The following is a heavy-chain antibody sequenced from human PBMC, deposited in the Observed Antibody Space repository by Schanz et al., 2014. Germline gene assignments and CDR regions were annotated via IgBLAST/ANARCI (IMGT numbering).Heavy chain of an antibody. Sequence: QVHLVQSGAEVKKPGASVKVSCKASGYNITSNDVTWVRQATGQGLEWMGWMNPNSGNTGYAQKFQGRVTMTRNTSISPAYMELSSLRSEDTAVYYCARLGTGMAVAGSVIDSYYYYMDVWGEGTTVTVSS. CDR1: GYNITSND. J-gene: IGHJ6*03. CDR3: ARLGTGMAVAGSVIDSYYYYMDV. V-gene: IGHV1-8*01. D-gene: IGHD6-19*01. CDR2: MNPNSGNT.